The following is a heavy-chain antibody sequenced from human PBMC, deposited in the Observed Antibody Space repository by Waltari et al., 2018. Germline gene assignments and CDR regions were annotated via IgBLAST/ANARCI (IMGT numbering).Heavy chain of an antibody. V-gene: IGHV3-43*01. J-gene: IGHJ4*01. D-gene: IGHD5-12*01. Sequence: EVNLVESGGAVVQPGGSLRLSCTASGFVFDEFTMQWVRQVPGRGLQWVALIRWDGGDTYYADSVKGRFTISRDNSRNSLYLEMKTLTLEDTALYYGATSDYAGKGDYWGHETLVTVSS. CDR1: GFVFDEFT. CDR2: IRWDGGDT. CDR3: ATSDYAGKGDY.